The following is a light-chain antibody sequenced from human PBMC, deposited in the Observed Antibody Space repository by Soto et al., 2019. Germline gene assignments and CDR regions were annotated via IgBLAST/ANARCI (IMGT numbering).Light chain of an antibody. Sequence: ETLMTQSPATLSVSPVERSTLSCRTSQSVNNNLAWYQQKLGQAPRVLIYDASTRATGIPDRFSGSGSGTDFTLTITRLEPEDSAVYFCQQYTGPPTTFGQGTRLEIK. CDR1: QSVNNN. J-gene: IGKJ5*01. CDR2: DAS. V-gene: IGKV3D-15*01. CDR3: QQYTGPPTT.